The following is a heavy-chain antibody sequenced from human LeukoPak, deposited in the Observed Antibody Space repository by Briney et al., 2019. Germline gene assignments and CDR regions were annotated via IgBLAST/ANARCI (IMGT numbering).Heavy chain of an antibody. Sequence: ASVKVSCKASGYTFTSYYMHWVRQAPGQGLEWMGGIIPIFGTANYAQKFQGRVTITADESTSTAYMELSSLRSEDTAVYYCARDSARGDIVVVPAAIEPNYYYYGMDVWGQGTTVTVSS. D-gene: IGHD2-2*02. J-gene: IGHJ6*02. CDR2: IIPIFGTA. V-gene: IGHV1-69*13. CDR1: GYTFTSYY. CDR3: ARDSARGDIVVVPAAIEPNYYYYGMDV.